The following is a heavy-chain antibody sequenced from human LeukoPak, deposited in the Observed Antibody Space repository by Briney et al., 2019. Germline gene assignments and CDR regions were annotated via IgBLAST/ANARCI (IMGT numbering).Heavy chain of an antibody. D-gene: IGHD2-2*01. Sequence: ASVKVSCKASGYTFTSYGISWVRQAPGQGLEWMGWISAYNGNTNYAQKLQGRVTMASDTSTSTAYMELRSLRSDDTAVYYCARDCSSTSCYSWHYYYYGMDVWGQGTTVTVSS. V-gene: IGHV1-18*01. CDR2: ISAYNGNT. CDR3: ARDCSSTSCYSWHYYYYGMDV. J-gene: IGHJ6*02. CDR1: GYTFTSYG.